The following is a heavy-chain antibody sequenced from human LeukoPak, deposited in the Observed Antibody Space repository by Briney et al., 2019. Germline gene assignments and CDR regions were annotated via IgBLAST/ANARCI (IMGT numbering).Heavy chain of an antibody. CDR1: EFTFSSHA. J-gene: IGHJ4*02. CDR2: ISGGGEST. D-gene: IGHD6-19*01. CDR3: AKGKYSSGGVPDY. V-gene: IGHV3-23*01. Sequence: PGGSLGLSCVASEFTFSSHAMNWVSQAPGKGLEWVSSISGGGESTYYADSVKGRFTVSRDNSKNTLYLQINSLRGEDTAVYYCAKGKYSSGGVPDYWGQGTLVTVSS.